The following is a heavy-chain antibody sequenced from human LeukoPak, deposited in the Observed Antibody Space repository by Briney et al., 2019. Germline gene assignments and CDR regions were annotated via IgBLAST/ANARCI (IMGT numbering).Heavy chain of an antibody. CDR2: ISYDGSNK. CDR3: ARDKIVGAINFDY. V-gene: IGHV3-30*03. Sequence: GGSLRLSCAASGFTFSSYGMHWVRQAPGKGLEWVAVISYDGSNKYYADSVKGRFTISRDNSKNTLYLQMNSLRAEDTAVYYCARDKIVGAINFDYWGQGTLVTVSS. D-gene: IGHD1-26*01. J-gene: IGHJ4*02. CDR1: GFTFSSYG.